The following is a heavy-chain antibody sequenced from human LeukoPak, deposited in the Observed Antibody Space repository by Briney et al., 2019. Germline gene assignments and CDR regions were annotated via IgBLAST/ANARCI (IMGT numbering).Heavy chain of an antibody. V-gene: IGHV1-46*01. CDR2: INPSGGST. Sequence: ASVKVSCKASGYTFTSYYMHWVRQAPGQGLEWMGIINPSGGSTSYAQKVQGRVTMTRDTSTSTVYMELSRLRSEDPAGHYCATRPPKKNWFDPWGQGTLVTVSS. J-gene: IGHJ5*01. CDR3: ATRPPKKNWFDP. CDR1: GYTFTSYY.